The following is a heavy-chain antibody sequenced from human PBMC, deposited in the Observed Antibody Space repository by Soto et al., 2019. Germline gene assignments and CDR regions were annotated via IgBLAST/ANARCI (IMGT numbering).Heavy chain of an antibody. CDR2: IYSSGST. V-gene: IGHV4-59*08. D-gene: IGHD1-26*01. Sequence: QVQLQESGPGLVKPSETLSLTCTVSGGSISSYYWSWIRQPPGKGLEWIGYIYSSGSTNYNPSLKSRVPISLDTSKNQFYLKLSSVTAADTDVYYCARRFVGAYDYWGQGTLVTVSS. CDR1: GGSISSYY. J-gene: IGHJ4*02. CDR3: ARRFVGAYDY.